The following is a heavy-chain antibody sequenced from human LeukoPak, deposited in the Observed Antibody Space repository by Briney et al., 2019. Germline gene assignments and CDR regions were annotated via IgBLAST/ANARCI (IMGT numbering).Heavy chain of an antibody. D-gene: IGHD6-19*01. CDR3: ARDRRYNSGWGHFDY. CDR1: GYTFTRYY. V-gene: IGHV1-46*01. CDR2: INPSGGGT. Sequence: ASVKASCKASGYTFTRYYIHWVRQAPRQRLKWMGIINPSGGGTSYAQKFQGRVTMTRDTSTSTVYMELSSLRSEDTAVYYCARDRRYNSGWGHFDYWGQGTLVTVSS. J-gene: IGHJ4*02.